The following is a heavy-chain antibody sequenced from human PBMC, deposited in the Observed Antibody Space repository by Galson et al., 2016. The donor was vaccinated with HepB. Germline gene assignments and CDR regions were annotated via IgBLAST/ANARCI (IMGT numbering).Heavy chain of an antibody. CDR2: IYPGDAET. V-gene: IGHV5-51*01. J-gene: IGHJ6*02. D-gene: IGHD3-3*02. CDR1: GYSFDTYW. Sequence: QSGAEVKKPGESLEISCKGSGYSFDTYWISWVRQVPGKGLEWMGIIYPGDAETVYSPSFEGQVTISAQRFIRTAYLKWNSLKAADTAIYYCARHEHFGRHPQYHTLDVWGQGTTVTVSS. CDR3: ARHEHFGRHPQYHTLDV.